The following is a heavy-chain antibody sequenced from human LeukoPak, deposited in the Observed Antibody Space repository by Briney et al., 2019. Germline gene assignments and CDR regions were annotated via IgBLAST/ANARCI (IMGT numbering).Heavy chain of an antibody. Sequence: PGGSLRPSCAASGFTFSNYAMHWVRQAPGKGLEWVAVISYDGSNKYYADSVKGRFTISRDNSKNTLYLQMNSMRAEDTAVFYCARGGYYYGSGSYVGNWGQGTLVTVSS. CDR1: GFTFSNYA. V-gene: IGHV3-30-3*01. D-gene: IGHD3-10*01. CDR2: ISYDGSNK. J-gene: IGHJ4*02. CDR3: ARGGYYYGSGSYVGN.